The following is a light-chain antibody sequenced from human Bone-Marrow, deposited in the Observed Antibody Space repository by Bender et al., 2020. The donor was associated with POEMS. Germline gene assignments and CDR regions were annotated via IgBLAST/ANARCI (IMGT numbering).Light chain of an antibody. CDR1: SSDIGGSNY. V-gene: IGLV2-14*03. CDR3: CSYAGSYTWV. CDR2: AVS. Sequence: QSALTQPASVSGSPGQSITISCAGTSSDIGGSNYVSWYQHHPGKAPKLMIYAVSNRPSGVSNRFSGSKSGNTASLTISGLQAEDEADYYCCSYAGSYTWVFGGGTKLTVL. J-gene: IGLJ3*02.